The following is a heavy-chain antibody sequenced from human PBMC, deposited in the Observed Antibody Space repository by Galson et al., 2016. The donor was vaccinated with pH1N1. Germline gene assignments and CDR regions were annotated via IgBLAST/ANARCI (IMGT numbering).Heavy chain of an antibody. V-gene: IGHV3-23*01. CDR2: ISTSSGTT. CDR3: TKTRVGYSYIDY. CDR1: GFTFGDYA. Sequence: SLRLSCAASGFTFGDYAMRWVRQAPGKGLEYVSSISTSSGTTYYGDSVRGRFTISRDNSRHTVYLQMNSLRAEDTAIYYCTKTRVGYSYIDYWGQGSLVTVSS. J-gene: IGHJ4*02. D-gene: IGHD1-1*01.